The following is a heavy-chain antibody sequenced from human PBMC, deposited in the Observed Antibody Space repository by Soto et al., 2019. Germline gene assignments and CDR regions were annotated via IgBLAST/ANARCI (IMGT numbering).Heavy chain of an antibody. Sequence: QIQLVQSGAEVKKPAASVKVSCKASGYTFASYAISWMRQAPGQGHEWMGWISAYNGNTNYAQKLQGRVTMTTDTSTSTAYMELRSMRPDDTAVYSCARDPPPPDYWGQGTLVTVSS. CDR1: GYTFASYA. J-gene: IGHJ4*02. CDR2: ISAYNGNT. CDR3: ARDPPPPDY. V-gene: IGHV1-18*01.